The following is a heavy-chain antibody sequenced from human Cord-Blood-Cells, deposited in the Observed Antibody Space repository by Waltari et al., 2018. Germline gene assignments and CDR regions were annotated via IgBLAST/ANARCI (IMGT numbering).Heavy chain of an antibody. Sequence: VQLVESGGGVVQPGRSRRLSWAAAGFTFSSFGMHWVRQAQGKGVEWVAVISYYGSNKYYADSVKGRFTISRDNSKNTLYLQMNSLRAEDTAVYYCAKELAAGDDYWGQGTLVTVSS. CDR1: GFTFSSFG. CDR2: ISYYGSNK. CDR3: AKELAAGDDY. V-gene: IGHV3-30*18. D-gene: IGHD6-13*01. J-gene: IGHJ4*02.